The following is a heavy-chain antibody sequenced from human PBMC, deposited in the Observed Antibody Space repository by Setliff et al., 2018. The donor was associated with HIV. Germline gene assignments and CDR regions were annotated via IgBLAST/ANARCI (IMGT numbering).Heavy chain of an antibody. CDR2: ISSSSSYI. J-gene: IGHJ6*03. CDR1: GFTFSSYS. D-gene: IGHD4-4*01. CDR3: AREIRAGNYPPYNYYFYMDV. Sequence: GGSLRLSCAASGFTFSSYSMNWVRQAPGKGLEWVSFISSSSSYIYYADSVKGRFTISRDNAKNSLYLQMSSLRAEDTAVYYCAREIRAGNYPPYNYYFYMDVWGKGTTVTVSS. V-gene: IGHV3-21*03.